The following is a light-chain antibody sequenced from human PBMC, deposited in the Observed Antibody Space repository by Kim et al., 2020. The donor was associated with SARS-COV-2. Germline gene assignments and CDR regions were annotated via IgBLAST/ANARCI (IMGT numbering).Light chain of an antibody. Sequence: DIQMTQSPSSLSASVGDRVTITCRASQSITNYLNWYQQKPGKAPTVLIYAASTLQSGVPSRFSGSGSGTDFTLTISSLQPDDFATYYCQQSYTMPRTFGPGTKVDIK. CDR3: QQSYTMPRT. CDR2: AAS. V-gene: IGKV1-39*01. CDR1: QSITNY. J-gene: IGKJ1*01.